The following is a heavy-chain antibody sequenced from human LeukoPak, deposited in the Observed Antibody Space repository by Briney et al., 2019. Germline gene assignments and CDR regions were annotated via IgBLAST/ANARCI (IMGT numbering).Heavy chain of an antibody. Sequence: GGSLRLSCAASGFTFSSYAMSWVRQAPGKGLEWVSAISGSGSSTYYADSVKGRFTISRDNSKNTLYLQMNSLRAEDTAVYYCAKDYYGSGSSYYDYWGEGTLVTVSS. CDR2: ISGSGSST. V-gene: IGHV3-23*01. CDR1: GFTFSSYA. J-gene: IGHJ4*02. D-gene: IGHD3-10*01. CDR3: AKDYYGSGSSYYDY.